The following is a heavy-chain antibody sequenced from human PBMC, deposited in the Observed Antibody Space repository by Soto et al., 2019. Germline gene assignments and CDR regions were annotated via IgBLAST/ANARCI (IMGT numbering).Heavy chain of an antibody. CDR2: ISAYNGNT. CDR1: GYTFTSYG. V-gene: IGHV1-18*01. D-gene: IGHD3-3*01. J-gene: IGHJ4*02. Sequence: ASVKVSCKASGYTFTSYGISWVRQAPGQGLEWMGWISAYNGNTNYAQKLQGRVTMTTDTSTSTAYMELRSLRSDDTAVYYCARDYPRITIFGVVIPFDYWGQGTLVTVSS. CDR3: ARDYPRITIFGVVIPFDY.